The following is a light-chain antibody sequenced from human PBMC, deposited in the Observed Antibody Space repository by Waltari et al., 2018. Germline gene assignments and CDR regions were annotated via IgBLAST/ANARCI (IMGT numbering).Light chain of an antibody. CDR3: CSYTGSIYG. J-gene: IGLJ1*01. CDR1: SSDVGGYDY. V-gene: IGLV2-11*01. CDR2: DVT. Sequence: QSALAQPRSVSGSPGQSVTISCTGTSSDVGGYDYVSWYQQYPGKAPKRMIYDVTKRPAGVPKRFSGSKSGNTASLSISGLQAEDETYCYCCSYTGSIYGFGTWTEVTVL.